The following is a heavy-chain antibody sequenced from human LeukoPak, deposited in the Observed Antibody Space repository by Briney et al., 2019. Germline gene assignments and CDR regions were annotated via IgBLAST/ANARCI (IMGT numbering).Heavy chain of an antibody. D-gene: IGHD3-22*01. CDR2: ISWNSGSI. CDR1: GFTFDDYA. CDR3: AKASPRVGVVVIDDYFDY. V-gene: IGHV3-9*01. Sequence: PGGSLRPSCAASGFTFDDYAMHWVRQAPGKGLEWVSGISWNSGSIGYADSVKGRFTISRDNAKNSLYLQMNSLRAEDTALYYCAKASPRVGVVVIDDYFDYWGQGTLVTVSS. J-gene: IGHJ4*02.